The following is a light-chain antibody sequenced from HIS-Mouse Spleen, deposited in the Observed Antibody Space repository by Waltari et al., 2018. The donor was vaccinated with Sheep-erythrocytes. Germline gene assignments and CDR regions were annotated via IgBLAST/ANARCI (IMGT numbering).Light chain of an antibody. Sequence: QSALPQPASVSGSPGQSITIPCTGTSRDVGGYNYVPWYQQHPGKAPKLMIYDVSNRPSGVSNRFSGSKSGNTASLTISGLQAEDEADYYCSSYTSSSTRVFGGGTKLTVL. V-gene: IGLV2-14*03. CDR1: SRDVGGYNY. CDR2: DVS. CDR3: SSYTSSSTRV. J-gene: IGLJ3*02.